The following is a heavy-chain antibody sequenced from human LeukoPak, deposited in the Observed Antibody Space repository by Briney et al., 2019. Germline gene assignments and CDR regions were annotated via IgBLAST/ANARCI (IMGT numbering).Heavy chain of an antibody. J-gene: IGHJ4*02. CDR3: ARLGSSAAGTNYFDY. CDR1: GFTFNNYA. CDR2: ISGSGHYT. Sequence: GSLRLSCAASGFTFNNYAMSWVRQAPGKGLEWVSTISGSGHYTYYTDSVKGRFTVSRDNSKNTPYLQMSSLRAEDTAVYYRARLGSSAAGTNYFDYWGQGALVTVSS. D-gene: IGHD6-13*01. V-gene: IGHV3-23*01.